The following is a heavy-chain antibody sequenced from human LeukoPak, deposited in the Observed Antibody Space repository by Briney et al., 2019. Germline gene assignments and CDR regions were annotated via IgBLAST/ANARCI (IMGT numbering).Heavy chain of an antibody. CDR2: IRSKAYGGTT. CDR1: GFTFGDYA. D-gene: IGHD6-13*01. J-gene: IGHJ4*02. V-gene: IGHV3-49*03. CDR3: TRDLVAAAGMAFDY. Sequence: PGGSLRLSCTASGFTFGDYAMSWFRQAPGKGLEWVGFIRSKAYGGTTEYAASVKGRFTISRDDSKSIAYLQMNSLKTEDTAVYYCTRDLVAAAGMAFDYWGQGTLVTVSS.